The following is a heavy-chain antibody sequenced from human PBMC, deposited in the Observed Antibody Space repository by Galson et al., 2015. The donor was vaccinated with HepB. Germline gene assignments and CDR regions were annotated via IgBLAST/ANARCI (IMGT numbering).Heavy chain of an antibody. D-gene: IGHD2-15*01. CDR3: AREFVVVVAATYNWFDP. CDR1: GFTVSSNY. J-gene: IGHJ5*02. CDR2: IYSGGST. Sequence: SLRLSCAASGFTVSSNYMSWVRQAPGKGLEWVSVIYSGGSTYYADSVKGRFTISRDNSKNTLYLQMNSLRAEDTAVYYCAREFVVVVAATYNWFDPWGQGTLVTVSS. V-gene: IGHV3-66*01.